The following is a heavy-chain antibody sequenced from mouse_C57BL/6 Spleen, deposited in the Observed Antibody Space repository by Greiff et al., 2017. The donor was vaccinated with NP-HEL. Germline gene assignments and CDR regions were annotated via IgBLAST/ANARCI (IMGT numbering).Heavy chain of an antibody. CDR3: RYGNYEGYFDV. CDR1: GYTFTSYD. J-gene: IGHJ1*03. D-gene: IGHD2-1*01. V-gene: IGHV1-85*01. Sequence: QVQLKQSGPELVKPGASVKLSCKASGYTFTSYDINWVNQRPGQGLEWIGWIYPRDGSTKYNEKFKGKATLTLDTSSSTAYMELHSLTSEDSAVYFCRYGNYEGYFDVWGTGTTVTVSS. CDR2: IYPRDGST.